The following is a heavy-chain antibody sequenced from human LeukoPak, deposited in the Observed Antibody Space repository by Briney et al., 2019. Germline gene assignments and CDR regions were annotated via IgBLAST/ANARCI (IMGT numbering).Heavy chain of an antibody. V-gene: IGHV4-59*01. CDR1: GGSISSYY. D-gene: IGHD3-10*01. J-gene: IGHJ3*02. CDR2: IYYSGST. Sequence: PSETLSLTCTVSGGSISSYYWSWLRQPPGKGLEWIGYIYYSGSTNYNPSLKSRVTISLDTSKNQFSLKLSSLTAADTAVYYCARRVAGESRAFDIWGQGTTVTVSS. CDR3: ARRVAGESRAFDI.